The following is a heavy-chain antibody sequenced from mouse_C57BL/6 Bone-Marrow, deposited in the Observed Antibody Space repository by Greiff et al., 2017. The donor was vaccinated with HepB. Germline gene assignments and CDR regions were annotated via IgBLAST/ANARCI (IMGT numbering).Heavy chain of an antibody. D-gene: IGHD2-14*01. CDR2: IDPSDSET. V-gene: IGHV1-52*01. CDR3: ARGRPRNDVDCDV. J-gene: IGHJ1*03. Sequence: VQLQQPGAELVRPGSSVKLSCKASGYTFTSYWMHWVKQRPIQGLEWIGNIDPSDSETHYNQKFKDKATLTVDKSSSTAYMQLSSLTAEDSAVYDCARGRPRNDVDCDVWGTGTTVTVSS. CDR1: GYTFTSYW.